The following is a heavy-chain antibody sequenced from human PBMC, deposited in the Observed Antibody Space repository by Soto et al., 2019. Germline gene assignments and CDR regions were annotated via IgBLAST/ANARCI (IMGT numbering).Heavy chain of an antibody. Sequence: ESGGGVVQPGRSLRLSCAASGFTFSSYAMHWVRQAPGKGLEWVAVISYDGSNKYYADSVKGRFTISRDNSKNTLYLQMNSLRAEDTAVYYCAREAWITIFGVVTPLGMDVWGRGTTVTVSS. D-gene: IGHD3-3*01. CDR2: ISYDGSNK. CDR3: AREAWITIFGVVTPLGMDV. V-gene: IGHV3-30-3*01. CDR1: GFTFSSYA. J-gene: IGHJ6*02.